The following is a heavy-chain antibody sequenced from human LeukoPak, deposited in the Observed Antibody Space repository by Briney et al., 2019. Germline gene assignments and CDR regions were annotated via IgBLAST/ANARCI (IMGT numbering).Heavy chain of an antibody. CDR2: IYSGGST. Sequence: PGGSLRLSCAASGFTVSSNYMSWVRQAPGKGLEWVSVIYSGGSTYYADSVKGRFTISRDNSKNTLYLQMNSLRAEDTAVYYCAKDRLTVAHFDYWGQGTPVTVSS. CDR3: AKDRLTVAHFDY. V-gene: IGHV3-53*01. CDR1: GFTVSSNY. D-gene: IGHD4-23*01. J-gene: IGHJ4*02.